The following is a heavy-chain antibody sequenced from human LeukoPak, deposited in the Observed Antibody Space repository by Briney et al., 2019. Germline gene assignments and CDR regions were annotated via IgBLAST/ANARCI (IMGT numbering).Heavy chain of an antibody. D-gene: IGHD5-18*01. V-gene: IGHV1-69-2*01. J-gene: IGHJ4*02. Sequence: ASVKISCKVSVYTFTDYYMHWVQQAPGKALEWMGLVDPEDGETIYAEKFQGRVTITADTPTDTAYMELSSLSSEDKAVYYCASAGYSDGRTFDYWGQGTLVTVSS. CDR2: VDPEDGET. CDR1: VYTFTDYY. CDR3: ASAGYSDGRTFDY.